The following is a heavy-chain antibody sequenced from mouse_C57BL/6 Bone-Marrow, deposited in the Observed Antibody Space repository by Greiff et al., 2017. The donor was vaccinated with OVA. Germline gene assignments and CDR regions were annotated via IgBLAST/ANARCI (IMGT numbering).Heavy chain of an antibody. CDR3: ARSGHYAMDY. J-gene: IGHJ4*01. CDR1: GYTFTSYW. Sequence: QVQLQQSGAELVKPGASVKLSCKASGYTFTSYWMHWVKQRPGQGLEWIGMIHPNSGSTNYNEKFKSKATLTVDKSSSTAYMQLSSLTSEDSAVYYCARSGHYAMDYWGQGTSVTVSS. CDR2: IHPNSGST. V-gene: IGHV1-64*01.